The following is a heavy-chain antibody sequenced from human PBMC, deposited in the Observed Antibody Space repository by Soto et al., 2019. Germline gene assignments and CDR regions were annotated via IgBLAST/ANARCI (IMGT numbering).Heavy chain of an antibody. CDR2: VYPDDYNT. D-gene: IGHD3-3*01. J-gene: IGHJ4*02. CDR1: GYIFPNFW. CDR3: VTQKRYNDFYNGPYFDS. Sequence: PGGSLKTSCEGPGYIFPNFWIGWVPQMPGKGLGGVGSVYPDDYNTSYGPSYQGQAIISADNTISTAYLKLSSLKASATAIYYSVTQKRYNDFYNGPYFDSWGQGTLVTVSS. V-gene: IGHV5-51*01.